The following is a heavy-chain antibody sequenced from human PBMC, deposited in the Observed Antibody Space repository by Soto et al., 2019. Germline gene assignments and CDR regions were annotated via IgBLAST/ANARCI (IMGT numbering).Heavy chain of an antibody. CDR3: ARESGTMIVVGPRSYGMDV. J-gene: IGHJ6*02. V-gene: IGHV4-59*01. CDR2: IYYSGST. Sequence: SQTLSLTCTVSGGSISSYYWSWIRQPPGKGLGWIGYIYYSGSTNYNPSLKSRVTISVDTSKNQFSLKLSSVTAADTAVYYCARESGTMIVVGPRSYGMDVWGQGTTVT. D-gene: IGHD3-22*01. CDR1: GGSISSYY.